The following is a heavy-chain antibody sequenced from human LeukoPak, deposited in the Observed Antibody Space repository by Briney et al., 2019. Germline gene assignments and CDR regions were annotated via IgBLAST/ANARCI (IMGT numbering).Heavy chain of an antibody. Sequence: ASVKVSCKASGCTFSSYAISWVRQAPGQGLEWMGGIIPIFGTTNYAQKFQGRVTMTADKSTSTAYMELSSLRSEDTAVYYCARAGDMESSSPFDSWGQGTLVTVSS. CDR3: ARAGDMESSSPFDS. J-gene: IGHJ4*02. V-gene: IGHV1-69*06. D-gene: IGHD6-6*01. CDR1: GCTFSSYA. CDR2: IIPIFGTT.